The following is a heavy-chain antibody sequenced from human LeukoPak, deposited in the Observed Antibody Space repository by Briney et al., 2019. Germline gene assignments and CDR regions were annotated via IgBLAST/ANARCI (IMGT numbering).Heavy chain of an antibody. D-gene: IGHD3-10*01. V-gene: IGHV3-30*03. CDR3: ARDPLWFGELLSEELDY. Sequence: QSGGSLRLSCAASGFTFSSYAMHWVRQAPGKGLEWVALISYDGSNKYYADSVKGRFTISRDNAKNSLYLQMNSLRAEDTAVYYCARDPLWFGELLSEELDYWGQGTLVTVSS. CDR2: ISYDGSNK. CDR1: GFTFSSYA. J-gene: IGHJ4*02.